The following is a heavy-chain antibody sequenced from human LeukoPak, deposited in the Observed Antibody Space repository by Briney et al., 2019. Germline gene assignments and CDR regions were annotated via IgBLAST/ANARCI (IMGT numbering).Heavy chain of an antibody. V-gene: IGHV3-9*01. CDR1: GFTFDDYA. CDR3: ARARYCSSTSCRDAFDI. D-gene: IGHD2-2*01. CDR2: IIWNSGSI. Sequence: GRSLRLSCAASGFTFDDYAMHWVRQAPGKGLEWVSGIIWNSGSIGYADSVKGRFTISRDNAKNSLYLQMNSLRAEDTAVYYCARARYCSSTSCRDAFDIWGQGTMVTVSS. J-gene: IGHJ3*02.